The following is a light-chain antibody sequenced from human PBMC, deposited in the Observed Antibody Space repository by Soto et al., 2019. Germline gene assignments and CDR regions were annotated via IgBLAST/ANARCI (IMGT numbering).Light chain of an antibody. Sequence: EIVLTQSPGTLSLSPGERATLSCRASQSVSSNYLAWYQQKPGQAPRVLIYVASSRATGIPDRFSGSGSGTDFTLTISILEPEDFAVYYCQQYGSSPITFGQGTRREIK. J-gene: IGKJ5*01. V-gene: IGKV3-20*01. CDR2: VAS. CDR1: QSVSSNY. CDR3: QQYGSSPIT.